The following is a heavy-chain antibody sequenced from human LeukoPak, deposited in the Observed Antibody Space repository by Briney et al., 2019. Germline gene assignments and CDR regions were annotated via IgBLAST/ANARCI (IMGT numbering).Heavy chain of an antibody. CDR1: GYTFSNYD. J-gene: IGHJ4*02. V-gene: IGHV1-2*02. D-gene: IGHD6-13*01. CDR3: ASGAAGLIGLDY. CDR2: INPNSGGT. Sequence: ASVKVSCKASGYTFSNYDIVWVRQATGQGLEWMGWINPNSGGTNYAQKFQGRVAMTRDTSISTAYMELSRLRSDDTAVYYCASGAAGLIGLDYWGQGTLVTVSS.